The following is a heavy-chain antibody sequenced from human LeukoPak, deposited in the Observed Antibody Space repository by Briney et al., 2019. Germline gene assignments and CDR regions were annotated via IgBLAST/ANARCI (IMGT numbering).Heavy chain of an antibody. J-gene: IGHJ4*02. CDR2: IIPIFGTA. CDR3: ARIEDVTRGYNHAYYFDY. D-gene: IGHD5-18*01. Sequence: SVKVSCKASGGTFSSYAISWVRQDPGQGLEWMGGIIPIFGTANYAQKFQGRVTITADESTSTAYMELSSLRSEDTAVYYCARIEDVTRGYNHAYYFDYWGQGTLVTVSS. V-gene: IGHV1-69*01. CDR1: GGTFSSYA.